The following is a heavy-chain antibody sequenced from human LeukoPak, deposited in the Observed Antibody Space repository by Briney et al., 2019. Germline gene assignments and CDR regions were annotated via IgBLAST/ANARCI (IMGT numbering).Heavy chain of an antibody. CDR3: AKDRSRSYSSFDS. V-gene: IGHV3-43*02. Sequence: GGSLRLSCAASGSTFSSYGMHWVRQAPGKGLEWVSSISGAGVDTHYGDSVRGRFTISRDNSKNSLYLQMNSLRTEDTAFYYCAKDRSRSYSSFDSWGQGTLVTVSS. CDR1: GSTFSSYG. D-gene: IGHD6-19*01. CDR2: ISGAGVDT. J-gene: IGHJ4*02.